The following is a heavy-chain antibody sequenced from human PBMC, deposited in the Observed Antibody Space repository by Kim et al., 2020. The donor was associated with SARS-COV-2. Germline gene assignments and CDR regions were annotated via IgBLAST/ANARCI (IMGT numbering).Heavy chain of an antibody. CDR3: ARSLDMTTVTTGADY. D-gene: IGHD4-17*01. CDR1: GFTFSSYG. V-gene: IGHV3-33*01. Sequence: GGSLRLSCAASGFTFSSYGMHWVRQAPGKGLEWVAVIWYDGSNKYYADSVKGRFTISRDNSKNTLYLQMNSLRAEDTAVYYCARSLDMTTVTTGADYWGQGTLVTVSS. J-gene: IGHJ4*02. CDR2: IWYDGSNK.